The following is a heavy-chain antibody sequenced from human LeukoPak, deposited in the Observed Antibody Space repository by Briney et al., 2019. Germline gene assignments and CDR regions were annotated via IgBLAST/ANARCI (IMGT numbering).Heavy chain of an antibody. Sequence: PGGSLRLSCAASGFTVSSNYMSWVRQAPGKGLEWVSVIYSGGSTYYADSVKGRFTISRDNSKNTLYLQMNSLRAEDTAVYYCARDDYDSSGYYLGIDYWGQGTLVTVSS. J-gene: IGHJ4*02. CDR2: IYSGGST. CDR3: ARDDYDSSGYYLGIDY. CDR1: GFTVSSNY. D-gene: IGHD3-22*01. V-gene: IGHV3-66*01.